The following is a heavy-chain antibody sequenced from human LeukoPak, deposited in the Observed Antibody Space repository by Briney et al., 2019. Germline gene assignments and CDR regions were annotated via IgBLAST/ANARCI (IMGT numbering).Heavy chain of an antibody. V-gene: IGHV3-21*01. D-gene: IGHD3/OR15-3a*01. J-gene: IGHJ3*02. CDR1: GFTFSSYS. Sequence: PGGSLRLSCAASGFTFSSYSMNWVRQAPGKGLEWVSSISTSSSYIYYADSVRGRFTISRDNAKNSLYLQMNGLRVEDTAVYYCARSSRAGLDPFDIWGQGTMVIVSS. CDR3: ARSSRAGLDPFDI. CDR2: ISTSSSYI.